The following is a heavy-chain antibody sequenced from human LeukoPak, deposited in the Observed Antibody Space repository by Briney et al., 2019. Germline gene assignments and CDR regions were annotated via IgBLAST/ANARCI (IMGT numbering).Heavy chain of an antibody. Sequence: GGTLRLSCAASGFTFSNYGMNWVRQAPGKGLEWVSGISGSGGSTYSADSVKGRFIISRDNSKNMLYLQMNSLRAEDTAVYYCAKDTPAQWLVPAAYAAFDIWGQGTMVTVSS. CDR3: AKDTPAQWLVPAAYAAFDI. V-gene: IGHV3-23*01. CDR1: GFTFSNYG. CDR2: ISGSGGST. D-gene: IGHD6-19*01. J-gene: IGHJ3*02.